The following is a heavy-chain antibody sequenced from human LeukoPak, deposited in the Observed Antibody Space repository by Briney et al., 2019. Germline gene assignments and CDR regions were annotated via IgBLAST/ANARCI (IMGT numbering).Heavy chain of an antibody. V-gene: IGHV1-69*06. J-gene: IGHJ4*02. Sequence: SVKVSCRASGGTFSSYAISWVRQAPGQGLEWMGRIIPIFGTANYAQKFQGRVTITADKSTSTAYMELRSLRSEDTAVYYCERDGRDGYNWAVSYWGQGTLVTVSS. CDR2: IIPIFGTA. D-gene: IGHD5-24*01. CDR1: GGTFSSYA. CDR3: ERDGRDGYNWAVSY.